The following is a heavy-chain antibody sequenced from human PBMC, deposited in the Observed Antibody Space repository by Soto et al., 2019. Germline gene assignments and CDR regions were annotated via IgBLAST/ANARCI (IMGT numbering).Heavy chain of an antibody. CDR3: ARAPRDIVVVVAADFDY. J-gene: IGHJ4*02. V-gene: IGHV4-61*01. CDR2: IYYSGST. D-gene: IGHD2-15*01. CDR1: GGSVSSGSYY. Sequence: SETLSLTCTVSGGSVSSGSYYWSWIRQPPGKGLEWIGYIYYSGSTNYNPSLKSRVTISVDTSKNQFSLKLSSVTAADTAVYYCARAPRDIVVVVAADFDYWGQGTLVTVSS.